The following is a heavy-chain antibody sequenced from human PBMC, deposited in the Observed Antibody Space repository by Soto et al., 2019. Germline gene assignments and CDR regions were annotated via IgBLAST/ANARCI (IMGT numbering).Heavy chain of an antibody. J-gene: IGHJ2*01. D-gene: IGHD3-10*02. Sequence: GQRLEWMGWINAGNGNTKYSQKFQGRVTITRDTSASTAYMELSSLRSEDTAVYYCARGPITFFFQAEDGIRDVRSVSAFLLNRSSDL. V-gene: IGHV1-3*01. CDR3: ARGPITFFFQAEDGIRDVRSVSAFLLNRSSDL. CDR2: INAGNGNT.